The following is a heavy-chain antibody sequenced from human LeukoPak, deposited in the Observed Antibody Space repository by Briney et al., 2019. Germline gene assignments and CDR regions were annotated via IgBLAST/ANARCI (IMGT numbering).Heavy chain of an antibody. J-gene: IGHJ6*03. CDR1: GFTFSSYT. CDR3: ARTGGHVDRSGSYSTYYYFYYMDV. Sequence: PGGSLRLSCAASGFTFSSYTMNWVRQAPGKGLEWVSSISSSSSYIYYADSVKGRFTISRDNAKNSLYLQMNSLRAEDTAVYYCARTGGHVDRSGSYSTYYYFYYMDVWGKGTTVTIS. V-gene: IGHV3-21*01. CDR2: ISSSSSYI. D-gene: IGHD3-10*01.